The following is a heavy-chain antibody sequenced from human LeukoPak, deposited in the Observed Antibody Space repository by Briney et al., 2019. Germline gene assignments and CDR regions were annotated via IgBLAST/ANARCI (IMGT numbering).Heavy chain of an antibody. CDR3: ARDLGDRLRLGELFDY. CDR1: GYTLRNNA. V-gene: IGHV1-18*04. Sequence: ASVRVSCKASGYTLRNNAISWVRQAPGRGLEWMGLISGYGGNTLYAQKFQGRVTMTTDTSTSTAYMDLRSLTSDDTAVYYNARDLGDRLRLGELFDYWGQGTLVTVSS. D-gene: IGHD3-16*01. CDR2: ISGYGGNT. J-gene: IGHJ4*02.